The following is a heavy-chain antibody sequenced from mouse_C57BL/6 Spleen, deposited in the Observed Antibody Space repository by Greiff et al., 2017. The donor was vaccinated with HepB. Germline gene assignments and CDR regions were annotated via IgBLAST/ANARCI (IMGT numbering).Heavy chain of an antibody. V-gene: IGHV1-20*01. CDR3: ARYGSSLYAMDY. D-gene: IGHD1-1*01. CDR1: GYSFTGYF. Sequence: EVQLVESGPELVKPGDSVKISCKASGYSFTGYFMNWVMQSHGKSLEWIGRINPYNGDTFYNQKFKGKATLTVDKSSSTAHMELRSLTSEDSAVYYCARYGSSLYAMDYWGQGTSVTVSS. J-gene: IGHJ4*01. CDR2: INPYNGDT.